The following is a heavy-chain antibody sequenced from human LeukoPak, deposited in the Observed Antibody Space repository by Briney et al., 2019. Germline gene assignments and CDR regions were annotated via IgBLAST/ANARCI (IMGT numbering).Heavy chain of an antibody. V-gene: IGHV3-9*01. CDR2: ISWNSGSI. CDR3: ARGGIENDAFEI. Sequence: PGRSLRLSCAAAGFTFDDYAMDWGGQAPGKGLEWVSGISWNSGSIGYADSVKGRFTISRDNAKNSLYLQMNSLRAEDTALYYCARGGIENDAFEIWGQGTMVTVSS. CDR1: GFTFDDYA. J-gene: IGHJ3*02. D-gene: IGHD3-10*01.